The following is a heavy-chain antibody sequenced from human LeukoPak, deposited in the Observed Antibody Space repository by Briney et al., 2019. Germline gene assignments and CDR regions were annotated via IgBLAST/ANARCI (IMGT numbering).Heavy chain of an antibody. D-gene: IGHD3-9*01. J-gene: IGHJ3*02. CDR1: GYTFTGYY. CDR3: ARERSVLFTYYDILTGYLHDAFDI. Sequence: ASVKVSCKASGYTFTGYYMHWVRQAPGQGLEWMGWINPNSGGTNYAQKFQGRVTMTRDTSISTAYMELSRLRSDDTAVYYCARERSVLFTYYDILTGYLHDAFDIWGQGTMVTVSS. CDR2: INPNSGGT. V-gene: IGHV1-2*02.